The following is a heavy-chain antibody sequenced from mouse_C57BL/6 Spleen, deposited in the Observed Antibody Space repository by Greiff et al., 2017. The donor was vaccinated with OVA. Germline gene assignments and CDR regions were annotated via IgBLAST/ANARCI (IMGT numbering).Heavy chain of an antibody. J-gene: IGHJ3*01. CDR3: ARDEDQRFAY. Sequence: DVKLQESGPGLVKPSPSLSLTCSVTGYSITSGYYWNWIRQFPGNKLEWRGYISYDGSNNYNPTLKNRISITRDTSKNQFFLKLNSVTTEDTATYYCARDEDQRFAYWGQGTLVTVSA. CDR2: ISYDGSN. CDR1: GYSITSGYY. V-gene: IGHV3-6*01.